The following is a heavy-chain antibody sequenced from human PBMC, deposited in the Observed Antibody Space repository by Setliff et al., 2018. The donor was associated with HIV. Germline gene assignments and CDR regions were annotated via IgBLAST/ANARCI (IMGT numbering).Heavy chain of an antibody. CDR3: ARDRDIVVVPASPQGYYYYMYV. CDR2: IYSSGST. Sequence: SETLSLTCTVSGGSISSGNYYWSWIRQPAGKGLEWIGRIYSSGSTNYNPSLKSRVTISINTSKNQFSLKLSSVTAADTAVYYCARDRDIVVVPASPQGYYYYMYVWGKGTTVTVSS. D-gene: IGHD2-2*01. CDR1: GGSISSGNYY. V-gene: IGHV4-61*02. J-gene: IGHJ6*03.